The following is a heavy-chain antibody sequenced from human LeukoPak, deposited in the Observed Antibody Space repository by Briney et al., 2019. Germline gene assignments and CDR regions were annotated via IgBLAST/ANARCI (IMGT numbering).Heavy chain of an antibody. Sequence: GGSLRLSCAASGFTFSSYGMSWVRQAPGKGLEWVSAISGSGGSTYYADSVKGRFTISRDNSKNTLYLQMNSLRAGDTAVYYCARGFRYCSSTSCYSIDSFDIWGQGTMVTVSS. D-gene: IGHD2-2*01. CDR2: ISGSGGST. J-gene: IGHJ3*02. CDR1: GFTFSSYG. V-gene: IGHV3-23*01. CDR3: ARGFRYCSSTSCYSIDSFDI.